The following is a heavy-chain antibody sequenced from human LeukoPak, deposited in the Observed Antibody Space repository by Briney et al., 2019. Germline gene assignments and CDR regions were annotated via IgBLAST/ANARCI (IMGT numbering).Heavy chain of an antibody. J-gene: IGHJ4*02. V-gene: IGHV1-69*13. CDR1: GYTFTSYA. CDR2: IIPILGTA. D-gene: IGHD3-22*01. CDR3: ARPRYRGYYDSSGYYLDY. Sequence: ASVKVSCKASGYTFTSYAMNWVRQAPGQGLEWMGGIIPILGTAIYAQKFQGRVTITADESTSTAYMELSSLRPEDTAVYYCARPRYRGYYDSSGYYLDYWGQGTLVTVSS.